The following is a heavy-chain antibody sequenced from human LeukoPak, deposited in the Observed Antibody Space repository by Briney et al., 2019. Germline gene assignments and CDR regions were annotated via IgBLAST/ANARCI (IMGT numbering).Heavy chain of an antibody. Sequence: PGGSLRLSCAASGFTFSSYAMTWVRQAPGKGLEWVSAISGSGGSTYYADSVKGRFTISRDNSKNTLYLQMNSLRADDTAVYHCAKGRYSYGYQRVDYWGQGTLVTVSS. J-gene: IGHJ4*02. CDR1: GFTFSSYA. D-gene: IGHD5-18*01. V-gene: IGHV3-23*01. CDR2: ISGSGGST. CDR3: AKGRYSYGYQRVDY.